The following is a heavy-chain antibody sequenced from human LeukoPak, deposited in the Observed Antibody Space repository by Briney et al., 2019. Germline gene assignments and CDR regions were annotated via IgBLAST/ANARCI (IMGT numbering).Heavy chain of an antibody. V-gene: IGHV1-18*01. J-gene: IGHJ4*02. CDR1: GYTFTSYG. CDR2: ISAYNGNT. CDR3: ARDNFRAVTAVY. Sequence: ASVKVSCKASGYTFTSYGISWVRQAPGQGLEWMGWISAYNGNTNYAQKLRGRVTMTTDTSTSTAYMELRSLRSDDTAVYYCARDNFRAVTAVYWGQGTLVTVSS. D-gene: IGHD4-17*01.